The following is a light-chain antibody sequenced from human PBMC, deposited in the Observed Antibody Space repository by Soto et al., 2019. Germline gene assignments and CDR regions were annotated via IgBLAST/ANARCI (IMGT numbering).Light chain of an antibody. CDR1: QSINTF. CDR2: AAS. Sequence: DIQMPQSPSSLSASVGDRVTIPWRASQSINTFLAWYQQKQGKSPKLLIYAASTLQSGVPSRFSGSGSGTDFTLSISSLQPEDFETYYCLQDNSYPLTFGGGTKVDI. CDR3: LQDNSYPLT. V-gene: IGKV1-9*01. J-gene: IGKJ4*01.